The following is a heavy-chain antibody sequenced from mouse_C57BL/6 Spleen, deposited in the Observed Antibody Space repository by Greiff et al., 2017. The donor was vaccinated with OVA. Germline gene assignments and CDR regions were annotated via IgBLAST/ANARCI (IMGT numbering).Heavy chain of an antibody. CDR2: INPNNGGT. CDR3: ARALYYYGSSWYFDV. V-gene: IGHV1-18*01. J-gene: IGHJ1*03. CDR1: GYTFTDYN. D-gene: IGHD1-1*01. Sequence: EVQLQQSGPELVKPGASVKIPCKASGYTFTDYNMDWVKQSHGKSLEWIGDINPNNGGTIYNQKFKGKATLTVDKSSSTAYMELRSLTSEDTAVYYCARALYYYGSSWYFDVWGTGTTVTVSS.